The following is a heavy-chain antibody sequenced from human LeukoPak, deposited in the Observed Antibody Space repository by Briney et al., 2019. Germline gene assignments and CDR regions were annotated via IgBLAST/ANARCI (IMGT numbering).Heavy chain of an antibody. V-gene: IGHV1-2*02. CDR3: ARGYYGMDL. CDR2: INPKTGDT. J-gene: IGHJ6*02. CDR1: GYTFIGQD. Sequence: GASVTVSCKASGYTFIGQDLYWARQTPGQGLEWMGWINPKTGDTDSAQNFQGRVTMTRDTSVNTVYMELSRLTSDDTAVYYCARGYYGMDLWGQGTTVTVSS.